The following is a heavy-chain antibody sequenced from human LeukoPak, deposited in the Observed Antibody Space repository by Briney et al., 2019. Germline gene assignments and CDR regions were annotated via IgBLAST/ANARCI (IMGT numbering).Heavy chain of an antibody. D-gene: IGHD6-13*01. Sequence: SETLSLACAVSGGSISTYYWSWIRQPPGKGLEWIGYIHYSGSSNYNPSLKSRVTISLDTSKNQFSLKLSSVTAADTAVYYCARGAAATYWGQGTLVTVSS. CDR2: IHYSGSS. J-gene: IGHJ4*02. CDR3: ARGAAATY. CDR1: GGSISTYY. V-gene: IGHV4-59*01.